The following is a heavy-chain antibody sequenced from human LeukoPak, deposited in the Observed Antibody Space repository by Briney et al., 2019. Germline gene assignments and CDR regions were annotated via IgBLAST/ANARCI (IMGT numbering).Heavy chain of an antibody. D-gene: IGHD3-3*01. CDR3: AKDLHGEVPDYFDY. CDR1: GFTYSSYA. V-gene: IGHV3-23*01. Sequence: GGSLTLSCVASGFTYSSYAMGWVRQAPGKGLEWVSGISSSCGTNYYIDSVKGRFTISRDNSKNTLYLQVNSLRADDTAVYYCAKDLHGEVPDYFDYWGQGSLVTVSS. CDR2: ISSSCGTN. J-gene: IGHJ4*02.